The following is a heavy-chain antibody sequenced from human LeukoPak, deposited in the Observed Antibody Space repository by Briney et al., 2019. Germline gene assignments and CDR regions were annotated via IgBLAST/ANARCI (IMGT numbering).Heavy chain of an antibody. V-gene: IGHV3-23*01. Sequence: GGSLRLSCAASGFTFSAYAMSWVRQAPGKGLEWLSYISGSGGSTYYADSVKGRFTISRDNSKNTLYLQMNSLRAEDTAVYYCAGAADSSGYYYDWYFDYWGQGTLVTVSS. CDR1: GFTFSAYA. CDR3: AGAADSSGYYYDWYFDY. J-gene: IGHJ4*02. CDR2: ISGSGGST. D-gene: IGHD3-22*01.